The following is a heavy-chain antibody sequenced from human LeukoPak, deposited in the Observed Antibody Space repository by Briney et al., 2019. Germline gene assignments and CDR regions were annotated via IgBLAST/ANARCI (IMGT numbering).Heavy chain of an antibody. D-gene: IGHD6-13*01. CDR2: ISGSGDST. J-gene: IGHJ4*02. CDR3: AKQRGLGIAAASNY. CDR1: GFTFSSYA. V-gene: IGHV3-23*01. Sequence: GGSLRPSCAASGFTFSSYAMSWVRQAPGKGLEWVSAISGSGDSTYYADSVKGRFTISRDNSKNTLYLQMNSLRAEDTAVCYCAKQRGLGIAAASNYWGQGTLVTVSS.